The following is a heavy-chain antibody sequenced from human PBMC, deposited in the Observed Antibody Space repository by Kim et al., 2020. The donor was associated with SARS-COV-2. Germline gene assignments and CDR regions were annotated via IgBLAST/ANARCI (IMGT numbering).Heavy chain of an antibody. CDR3: MKGGWGWIWDH. Sequence: GGSLRLSCTTSGFTFTGYAMSWVRQAPGKGLEWVSSIDGSDGTTYYVDSVKGRFTISRYNSKNTLYLQMSTLRADDTAVYYCMKGGWGWIWDHWGQGTLVTVAS. V-gene: IGHV3-23*01. J-gene: IGHJ4*02. D-gene: IGHD2-2*03. CDR1: GFTFTGYA. CDR2: IDGSDGTT.